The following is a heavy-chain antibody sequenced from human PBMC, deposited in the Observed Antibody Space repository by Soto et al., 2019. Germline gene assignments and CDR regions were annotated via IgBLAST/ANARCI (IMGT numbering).Heavy chain of an antibody. Sequence: QVQLVESGGGVVQPGRSLRLSCAASGFTFSSYAMHWVRQAPGKGLEWVAVISYDGSNKYYADSVKGRFTISRDNSKNTLYLQMNSLRAEDTAVYYCAREIGLGRAAAAPPHWGQGTLVTVSS. CDR2: ISYDGSNK. CDR3: AREIGLGRAAAAPPH. V-gene: IGHV3-30-3*01. CDR1: GFTFSSYA. J-gene: IGHJ4*02. D-gene: IGHD6-13*01.